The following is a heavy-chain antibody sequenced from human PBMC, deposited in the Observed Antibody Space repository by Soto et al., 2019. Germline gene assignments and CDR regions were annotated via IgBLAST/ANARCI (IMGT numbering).Heavy chain of an antibody. CDR2: INHSGST. J-gene: IGHJ4*02. V-gene: IGHV4-34*01. CDR3: ARVPDY. Sequence: SETLSLTCIFSGVPFSTYYWGWIRRPPGKGLEWIGEINHSGSTNYNPSLKSRVTISVDTSKNQFSLKLSSATAADTAVYYCARVPDYWGQGTLVTVS. CDR1: GVPFSTYY.